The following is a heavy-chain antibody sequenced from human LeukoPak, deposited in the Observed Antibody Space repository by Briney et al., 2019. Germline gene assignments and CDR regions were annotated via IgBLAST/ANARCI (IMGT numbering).Heavy chain of an antibody. CDR2: ISGSDGNT. D-gene: IGHD4-23*01. CDR3: ASAGRKDYGGNSGYFDY. CDR1: GFTFSSYA. Sequence: GGSLRLSCTASGFTFSSYAMSWVRQAPGKGLEWVSTISGSDGNTYYADSVKGRFTISRDNSKNTLYLQMNSLRAEDTAVYYCASAGRKDYGGNSGYFDYWGQGTLVTVSS. J-gene: IGHJ4*02. V-gene: IGHV3-23*01.